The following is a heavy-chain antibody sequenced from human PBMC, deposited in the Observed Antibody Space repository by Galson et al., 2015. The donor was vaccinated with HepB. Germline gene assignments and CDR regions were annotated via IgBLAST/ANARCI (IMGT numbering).Heavy chain of an antibody. CDR3: AGYGSGSYYSGWFDP. CDR2: ISAYNGNT. Sequence: SVKVSCKASGYTFTSYGISWVRQAPGQGLEWMGWISAYNGNTNYAQKLQGRVTMTTDTSTSTAYMELRSLRSDDTAVYYCAGYGSGSYYSGWFDPWGQGTLVTVSS. J-gene: IGHJ5*02. V-gene: IGHV1-18*04. CDR1: GYTFTSYG. D-gene: IGHD3-10*01.